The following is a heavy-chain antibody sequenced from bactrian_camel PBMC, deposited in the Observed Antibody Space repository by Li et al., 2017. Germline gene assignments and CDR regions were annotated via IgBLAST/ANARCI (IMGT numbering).Heavy chain of an antibody. Sequence: VQLVESGGGSVEAGGSLRLSCSASGDTDSLYCLAWYRQAPGKERQGLAGTYVDGRMTYYHDSVQGRFTISQDNAKNTLYLQLNSLKTEDTALYYCRTMQDLVPGGSYLRGQGTQVTVS. CDR3: RTMQDLVPGGSYL. D-gene: IGHD6*01. V-gene: IGHV3S6*01. CDR1: GDTDSLYC. J-gene: IGHJ4*01. CDR2: TYVDGRMT.